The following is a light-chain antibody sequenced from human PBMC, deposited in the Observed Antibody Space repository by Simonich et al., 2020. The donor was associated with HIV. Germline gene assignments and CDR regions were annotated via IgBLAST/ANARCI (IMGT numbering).Light chain of an antibody. CDR2: TKN. J-gene: IGLJ3*02. Sequence: QSVLTQPPSASGTPGQRVTISCSGSRSNIGSNYVYWYQQLPGTAPKLLIYTKNQRPSGVPGRFSGSKSGTSASLAISGLQSEDEADYYCAAWDDSLNGRVFGGGTKLTVL. CDR1: RSNIGSNY. CDR3: AAWDDSLNGRV. V-gene: IGLV1-47*01.